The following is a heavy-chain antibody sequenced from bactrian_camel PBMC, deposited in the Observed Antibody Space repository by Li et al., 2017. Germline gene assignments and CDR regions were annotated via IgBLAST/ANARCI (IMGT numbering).Heavy chain of an antibody. CDR3: AADKRGLPAQDMLSPYYVRSSSGYKY. CDR1: GFAFGTWY. D-gene: IGHD2*01. J-gene: IGHJ4*01. CDR2: IYTGGGST. V-gene: IGHV3-2*01. Sequence: VQLVESGGGLVQSGGSLRLSCAASGFAFGTWYMSWVRQAPGKGLEWVSSIYTGGGSTAYADSVKGRFTISEDNAKNTLYLQLNSLKLEDTAMYYCAADKRGLPAQDMLSPYYVRSSSGYKYWGQGTQVTVS.